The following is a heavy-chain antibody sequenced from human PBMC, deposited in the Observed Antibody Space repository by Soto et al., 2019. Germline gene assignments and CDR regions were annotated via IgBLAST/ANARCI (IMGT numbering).Heavy chain of an antibody. CDR2: ISSSSSYI. Sequence: GGSLRLSCAASGFTFSSYSMNWVRQAPGKGLEWVSSISSSSSYIYYADSVKGRFTISRDNAKNSLYLQMNSLRAEDTAVYYCASGGYCSSNSCHYNYGMDVWGQGTTVTVSS. CDR3: ASGGYCSSNSCHYNYGMDV. V-gene: IGHV3-21*01. J-gene: IGHJ6*02. D-gene: IGHD2-2*01. CDR1: GFTFSSYS.